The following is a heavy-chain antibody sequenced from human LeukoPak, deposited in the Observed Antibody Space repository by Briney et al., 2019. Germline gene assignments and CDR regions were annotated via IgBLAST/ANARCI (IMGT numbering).Heavy chain of an antibody. CDR1: GGTFSSYA. CDR2: IIPIFGTA. J-gene: IGHJ4*02. Sequence: ASVKVSCKASGGTFSSYAISWVRQAPGQGLEWMGGIIPIFGTANYAQKSQGRVTITADESTSTAYMELSSLRSEDTAVYYCARSSYDFWSGYYPYWGQGTLVTVSS. CDR3: ARSSYDFWSGYYPY. V-gene: IGHV1-69*13. D-gene: IGHD3-3*01.